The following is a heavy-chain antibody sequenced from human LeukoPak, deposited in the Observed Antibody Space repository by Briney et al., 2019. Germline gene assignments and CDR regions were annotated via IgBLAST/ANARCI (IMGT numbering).Heavy chain of an antibody. CDR3: ARSNHGCHDY. Sequence: QPGGSLRLSCAASGFTVSRNSMSWVRQAPGKGLGWVSVIYSGGRTYYADSVKGRFTISRDNSKNTLYLQMNSLRAEDTAVYYCARSNHGCHDYWGQGTLVTVSS. CDR2: IYSGGRT. J-gene: IGHJ4*02. V-gene: IGHV3-53*01. CDR1: GFTVSRNS. D-gene: IGHD4-11*01.